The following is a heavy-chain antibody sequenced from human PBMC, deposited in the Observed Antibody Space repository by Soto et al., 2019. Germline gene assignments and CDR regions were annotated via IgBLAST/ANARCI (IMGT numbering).Heavy chain of an antibody. Sequence: ETLSLTCAVYGGSFSGYYWSWIRQPPGKGLEWIGEINHSGSTNYNPSLKSRVTISVDTSKNQFSLKLSSVTAADTAVYYCASVVVVAAFASTWGQGTLVTVSS. CDR3: ASVVVVAAFAST. J-gene: IGHJ5*02. D-gene: IGHD2-15*01. CDR1: GGSFSGYY. CDR2: INHSGST. V-gene: IGHV4-34*01.